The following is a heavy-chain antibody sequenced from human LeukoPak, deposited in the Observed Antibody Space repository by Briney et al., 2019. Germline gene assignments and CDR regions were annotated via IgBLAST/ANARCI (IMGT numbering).Heavy chain of an antibody. Sequence: PSETLSLTCTVSGGSISSSSYYWGWIRQPPGKGLEWIGSIYYSGSTYYNPSLKSRVTISVDTSKNQFSLKLSSVTAADTAVYYCAQTVVTAIPFAFLFDYWGQGTLVTVSS. D-gene: IGHD2-21*02. J-gene: IGHJ4*02. CDR2: IYYSGST. V-gene: IGHV4-39*01. CDR3: AQTVVTAIPFAFLFDY. CDR1: GGSISSSSYY.